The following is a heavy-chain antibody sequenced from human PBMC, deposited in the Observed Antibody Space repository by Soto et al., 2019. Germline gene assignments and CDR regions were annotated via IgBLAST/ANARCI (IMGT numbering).Heavy chain of an antibody. CDR3: TRSNYYYYYGMDV. CDR1: GFTFSGSA. J-gene: IGHJ6*02. CDR2: IRSKANSYAT. V-gene: IGHV3-73*01. Sequence: GGSLRLSCAASGFTFSGSAMHWVRQASGKGLEWVGRIRSKANSYATAYAASVKGRFTISRDDSKNTAYLQMNSLKTEDTAVYYCTRSNYYYYYGMDVWGQGPPITVSS.